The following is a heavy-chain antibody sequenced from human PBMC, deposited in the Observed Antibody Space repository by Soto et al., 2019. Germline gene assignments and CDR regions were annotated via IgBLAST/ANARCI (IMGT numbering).Heavy chain of an antibody. CDR3: ARAQNLEMATP. CDR1: GYTFTGYA. Sequence: QVQLVQSGAEVKKPGASVKVSCKASGYTFTGYAILWVRQAPGQRLEWMGWINAGNGNTKCSQKFQGRVTITRDTSASTAYMELSSLRSEDTAVYYCARAQNLEMATPWGQGTLVTVSS. D-gene: IGHD5-12*01. CDR2: INAGNGNT. J-gene: IGHJ4*02. V-gene: IGHV1-3*01.